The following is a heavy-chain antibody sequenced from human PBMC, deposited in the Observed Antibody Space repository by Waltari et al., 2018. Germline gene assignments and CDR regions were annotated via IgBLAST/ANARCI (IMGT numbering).Heavy chain of an antibody. CDR1: GFSFRSFW. CDR2: INTDGTDT. V-gene: IGHV3-74*01. CDR3: ARDLTMAEY. Sequence: EMHLEQSGGGLVQAGGSLTGSFTASGFSFRSFWMHWVRQAPGKGLVWVSQINTDGTDTNYADFVKGRFTTSRDNAKNTLYLQMNSLRDDDTAMYFCARDLTMAEYWGQGSLVTVSS. J-gene: IGHJ4*02. D-gene: IGHD2-8*01.